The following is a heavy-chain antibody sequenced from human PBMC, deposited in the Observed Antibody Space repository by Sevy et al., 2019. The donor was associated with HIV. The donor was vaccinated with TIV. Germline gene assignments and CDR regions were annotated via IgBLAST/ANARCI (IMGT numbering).Heavy chain of an antibody. CDR3: ARSIAVSRGLDSFDM. Sequence: GGSLRLSCVASGFTFRTYSMNWVRQAPGNGLEWVSSISSSGNYKYYADSVKGRITISRDNAKSSVSLQINSLTTEDTALYYCARSIAVSRGLDSFDMSGQGTLVTVSS. J-gene: IGHJ3*02. CDR2: ISSSGNYK. CDR1: GFTFRTYS. V-gene: IGHV3-21*01. D-gene: IGHD6-6*01.